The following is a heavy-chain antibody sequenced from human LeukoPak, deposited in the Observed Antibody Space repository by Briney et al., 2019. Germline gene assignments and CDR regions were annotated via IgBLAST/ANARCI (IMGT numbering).Heavy chain of an antibody. CDR1: GFTFSSYE. Sequence: PGGSLRLSCAASGFTFSSYEMNCVRPAPGKGLERVSYISSSGSTIYYTDSVKGRFTISRDNAKNSLYLQMNSLRAEDTAVYYCARDGLYGDYQKLAKFDYWGQGTLVTVSS. J-gene: IGHJ4*02. CDR3: ARDGLYGDYQKLAKFDY. CDR2: ISSSGSTI. V-gene: IGHV3-48*03. D-gene: IGHD4-17*01.